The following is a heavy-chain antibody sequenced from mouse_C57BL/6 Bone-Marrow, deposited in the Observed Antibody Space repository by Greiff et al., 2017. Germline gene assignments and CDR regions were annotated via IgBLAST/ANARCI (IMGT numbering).Heavy chain of an antibody. CDR3: ARDTADSYYFDY. CDR2: ISDGGSYT. CDR1: GFTFSSYA. Sequence: EVMLVESGGGLVKPGGSLKLSCAASGFTFSSYAMSWVRQTPEKRLEWVATISDGGSYTYYPDNVKGRVTISRDNAKNNLYLQMSHLKSEDTAMYYCARDTADSYYFDYWGQGTTLTVSS. V-gene: IGHV5-4*01. J-gene: IGHJ2*01. D-gene: IGHD1-2*01.